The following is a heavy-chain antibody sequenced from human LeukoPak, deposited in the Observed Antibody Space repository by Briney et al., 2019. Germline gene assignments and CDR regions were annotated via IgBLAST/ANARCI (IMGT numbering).Heavy chain of an antibody. D-gene: IGHD3-9*01. CDR1: GFTFSSYG. CDR2: IWYDGSNK. CDR3: AKGAPILTGYFPFDP. Sequence: GGSLRLSCAASGFTFSSYGMHWVRQAPGKGLEWVAVIWYDGSNKYYADSVKGRFTISRDNSKNTLYLQMNSLRAEDTAVYYCAKGAPILTGYFPFDPWGQGTLVTVSS. V-gene: IGHV3-33*06. J-gene: IGHJ5*02.